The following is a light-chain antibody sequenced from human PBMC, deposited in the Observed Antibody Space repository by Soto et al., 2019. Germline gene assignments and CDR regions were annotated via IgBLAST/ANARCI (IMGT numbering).Light chain of an antibody. CDR1: SSDVGFYNY. CDR2: DVS. J-gene: IGLJ1*01. V-gene: IGLV2-11*01. CDR3: CSYAGSYTFYV. Sequence: QSALTQPRSVSGSPGQSVTISCTGTSSDVGFYNYVSWYQQHPGKAPKLMIYDVSKRPSGVPDRFSGSKSGNTASLTISGLQAEHEADYYCCSYAGSYTFYVFGTGTKVTVL.